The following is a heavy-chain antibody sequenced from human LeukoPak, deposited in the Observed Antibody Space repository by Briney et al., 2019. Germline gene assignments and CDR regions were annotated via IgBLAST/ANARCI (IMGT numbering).Heavy chain of an antibody. Sequence: SETLSLTCTVSGGSISSYYWSWIRQPPGKGLEWIGYIYYSGSTNYNPSLKSRVTISVDTSKNQFSLKLSSVTAADTAVYYCARASRGGYDIRWYFDLWGRGTLVTVSS. CDR1: GGSISSYY. J-gene: IGHJ2*01. V-gene: IGHV4-59*01. D-gene: IGHD5-12*01. CDR3: ARASRGGYDIRWYFDL. CDR2: IYYSGST.